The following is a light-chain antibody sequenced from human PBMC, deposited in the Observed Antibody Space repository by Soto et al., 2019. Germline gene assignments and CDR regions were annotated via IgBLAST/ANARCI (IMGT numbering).Light chain of an antibody. Sequence: QSALTQPPSASGSPGQSVTISCTGTSSDVGGYNFVSWYQQHPGKAPKLLIYEVSKRPSGVPDRFSDSNSDNTASLTVSGLQAEDEADYYCSSFAGGNNLLFGGGTKLTVL. J-gene: IGLJ2*01. V-gene: IGLV2-8*01. CDR3: SSFAGGNNLL. CDR2: EVS. CDR1: SSDVGGYNF.